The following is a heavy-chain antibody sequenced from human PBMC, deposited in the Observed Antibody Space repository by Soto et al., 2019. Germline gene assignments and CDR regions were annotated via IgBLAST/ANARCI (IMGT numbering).Heavy chain of an antibody. CDR2: FYHSGNS. J-gene: IGHJ6*02. CDR1: GGSIRSYY. D-gene: IGHD5-18*01. CDR3: ARISSVDPYGYVNGGLDV. V-gene: IGHV4-59*01. Sequence: SETLSLTCSVSGGSIRSYYWSWIRQSPEKGLEWIGYFYHSGNSNYNPSLKSRVTIPVDTSKNQLSLSLRSVTAADTAVYFCARISSVDPYGYVNGGLDVWGQGTTVTVS.